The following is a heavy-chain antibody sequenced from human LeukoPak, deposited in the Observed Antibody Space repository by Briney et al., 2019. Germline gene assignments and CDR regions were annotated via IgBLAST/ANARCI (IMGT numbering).Heavy chain of an antibody. CDR3: ARAVVVMSYFDY. J-gene: IGHJ4*01. D-gene: IGHD3-22*01. V-gene: IGHV3-48*03. Sequence: GGSLRLSCAASGFTPCSYEMTWVRQAPGQGLKGVSYISSSVSTISSATSLKGRFTIPRENAQNSRYLQTTSLRAEDTAVYDCARAVVVMSYFDYWGQGTLVTVSS. CDR1: GFTPCSYE. CDR2: ISSSVSTI.